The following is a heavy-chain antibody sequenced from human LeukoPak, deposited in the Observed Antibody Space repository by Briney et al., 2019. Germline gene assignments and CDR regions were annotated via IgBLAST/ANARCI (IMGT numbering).Heavy chain of an antibody. CDR2: IYYSGST. CDR1: GGSISSYY. CDR3: ARSGSYYDRSGDYFRH. D-gene: IGHD3-22*01. V-gene: IGHV4-59*01. Sequence: PSETLSLTCTVSGGSISSYYWSWIRQPPGKGLEWIGYIYYSGSTNDNPSLKSRVSISVDTSKNQFSLKLSSVASAETGVYYCARSGSYYDRSGDYFRHWGQGTLFTVSS. J-gene: IGHJ1*01.